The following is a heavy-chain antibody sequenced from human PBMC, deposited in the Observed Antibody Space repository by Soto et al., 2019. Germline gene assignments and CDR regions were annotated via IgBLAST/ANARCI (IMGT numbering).Heavy chain of an antibody. V-gene: IGHV4-59*01. D-gene: IGHD6-19*01. CDR3: ARDRYSNGWLDF. J-gene: IGHJ4*02. CDR2: ISYSGST. CDR1: GGSISSYY. Sequence: SETLSLTCIVSGGSISSYYWCWIRPPPGKELEWIGSISYSGSTKYNPSLKSRVTISVDTSENQFSLKLSSVTAADTAVYYCARDRYSNGWLDFWGQGILVTVSS.